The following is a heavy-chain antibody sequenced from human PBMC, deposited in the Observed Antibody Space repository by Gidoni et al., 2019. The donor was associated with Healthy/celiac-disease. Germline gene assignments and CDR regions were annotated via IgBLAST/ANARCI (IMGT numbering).Heavy chain of an antibody. D-gene: IGHD5-18*01. J-gene: IGHJ3*02. CDR1: GYTFTSYA. Sequence: QVQLVQSGAEVKKPGASVKVSCKASGYTFTSYAMHWVRQAPGQRLEGMGWINAGNGNTKSSQMFQGRVTITRDTSASTAYMELSSLRSEDTAVYYCAMAGAMDRDAFDIWCQGTMFTVSS. V-gene: IGHV1-3*01. CDR2: INAGNGNT. CDR3: AMAGAMDRDAFDI.